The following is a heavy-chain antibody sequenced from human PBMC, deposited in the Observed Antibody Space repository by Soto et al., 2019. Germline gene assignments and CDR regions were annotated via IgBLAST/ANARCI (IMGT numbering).Heavy chain of an antibody. J-gene: IGHJ4*02. CDR1: GGSFSGYY. CDR2: INHSGST. Sequence: QVQLQQWGAGLLKPSETLSLTCAVYGGSFSGYYWSWIRQPPGKGLEWIGEINHSGSTNYNPSLKSRVTLSVDTSKTQCSLKLSSVTAADTAVYYCARGGFAWDIVVVVAATTHLYYFDYWGQGTLVTVSS. V-gene: IGHV4-34*01. CDR3: ARGGFAWDIVVVVAATTHLYYFDY. D-gene: IGHD2-15*01.